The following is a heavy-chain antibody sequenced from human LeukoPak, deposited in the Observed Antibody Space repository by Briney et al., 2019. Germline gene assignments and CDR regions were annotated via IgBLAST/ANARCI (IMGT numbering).Heavy chain of an antibody. CDR3: ARDGGRQLWLPGAFDI. Sequence: PSETLSLTCTVSGGSISSYYWSWIRQPPGKGLEWIGYIYYSGSTNYNPSLKSRVTISVDTSKNQFSLKLSSVTAADTAVYYCARDGGRQLWLPGAFDIWGQGTMVTVSS. V-gene: IGHV4-59*01. CDR2: IYYSGST. CDR1: GGSISSYY. D-gene: IGHD5-18*01. J-gene: IGHJ3*02.